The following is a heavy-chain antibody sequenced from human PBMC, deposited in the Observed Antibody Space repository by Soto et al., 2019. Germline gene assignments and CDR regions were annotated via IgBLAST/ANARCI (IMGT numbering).Heavy chain of an antibody. CDR3: ASLPSMTTVTTGYFDY. V-gene: IGHV1-69*02. D-gene: IGHD4-4*01. CDR1: GGTFSSYT. CDR2: IIPILGIA. Sequence: QVQLVQSGAEVKKPGSSVKVSCKASGGTFSSYTISWVRQAPGQGLEWMGRIIPILGIANYAQKVQGRVTITADKSTSTAYMELSSLRSEDTAVYYCASLPSMTTVTTGYFDYWGQGTLVTVSS. J-gene: IGHJ4*02.